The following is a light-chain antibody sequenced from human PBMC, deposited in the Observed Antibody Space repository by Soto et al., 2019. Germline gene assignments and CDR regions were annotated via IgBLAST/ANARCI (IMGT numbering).Light chain of an antibody. CDR1: SSDVGGYNS. V-gene: IGLV2-14*01. CDR2: EVS. J-gene: IGLJ1*01. CDR3: NSYRHSTTLV. Sequence: QSVLTRPASVSGSPGQSITISCTGTSSDVGGYNSVSWFQQHPSKAPKLIIYEVSHRPSGVSIRFSGSKSGNTASLTISGLQAEDEADYYCNSYRHSTTLVFGTGTKLTVL.